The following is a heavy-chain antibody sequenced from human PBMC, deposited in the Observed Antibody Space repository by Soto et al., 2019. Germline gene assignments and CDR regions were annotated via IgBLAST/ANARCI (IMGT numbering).Heavy chain of an antibody. Sequence: ASVKVSCKASGYTFTSYYMHWVRQAPGQGLEWMGIINPSGGSTSYAQKFQGRVTMTRDTSTSTVYMELSSLRSEDTAVYYFARARRYYYDSSGSHPMGYWGQGTLVTVSS. V-gene: IGHV1-46*01. J-gene: IGHJ4*02. CDR1: GYTFTSYY. CDR3: ARARRYYYDSSGSHPMGY. CDR2: INPSGGST. D-gene: IGHD3-22*01.